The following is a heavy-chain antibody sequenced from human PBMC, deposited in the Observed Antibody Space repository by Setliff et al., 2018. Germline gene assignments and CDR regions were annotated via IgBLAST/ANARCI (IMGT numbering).Heavy chain of an antibody. J-gene: IGHJ4*02. CDR2: INHSGST. Sequence: SETLSLTCAVYGGSFSGYYWSWVRQTPGKGLEWIGEINHSGSTRYNPSLMSRVTISVDTPKNQFSLKLRSVTAADTAVYYCARTGTYRYFDYWGQGALVTVSS. CDR3: ARTGTYRYFDY. CDR1: GGSFSGYY. D-gene: IGHD1-1*01. V-gene: IGHV4-34*01.